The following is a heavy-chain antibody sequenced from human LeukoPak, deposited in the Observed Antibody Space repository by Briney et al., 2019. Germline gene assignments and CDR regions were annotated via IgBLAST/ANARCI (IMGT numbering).Heavy chain of an antibody. V-gene: IGHV3-23*01. J-gene: IGHJ4*02. CDR1: GFTFSSYA. CDR3: AKDRQQSAEGALGY. D-gene: IGHD6-13*01. CDR2: ISGSGGST. Sequence: GGSLRLSCAASGFTFSSYAMSWARQAPGKGLEWVSAISGSGGSTYYADSVKGRFTISRDNSKNTLYLQMNSLRAEDTAVYYCAKDRQQSAEGALGYWGQGTLVTVSS.